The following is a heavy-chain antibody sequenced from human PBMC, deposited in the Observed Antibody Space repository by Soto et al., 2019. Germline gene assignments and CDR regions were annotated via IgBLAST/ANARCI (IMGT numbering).Heavy chain of an antibody. CDR3: AKDRYISSIEPPEIDY. CDR2: ISASGSST. V-gene: IGHV3-23*01. Sequence: GGSLRLSCAASGFNFYNYAMTWVRQAPGKGLECVSTISASGSSTYYADSVKGRFTISRDNSKNTLYLQMSSLRADDTAVYYCAKDRYISSIEPPEIDYWGQGT. J-gene: IGHJ4*02. D-gene: IGHD1-20*01. CDR1: GFNFYNYA.